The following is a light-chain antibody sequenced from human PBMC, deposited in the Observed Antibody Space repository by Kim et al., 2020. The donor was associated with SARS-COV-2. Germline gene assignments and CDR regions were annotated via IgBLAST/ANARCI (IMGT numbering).Light chain of an antibody. V-gene: IGKV3-20*01. CDR2: GAS. CDR1: QSVSSSY. Sequence: SLYPGERATLSCRASQSVSSSYLAWYQQKPGQAPRLLIYGASSRATGIPDRFSGSGSGTDFTLTISRLEPEDFAVYYCQQYGSSPFGQGTKVDIK. J-gene: IGKJ1*01. CDR3: QQYGSSP.